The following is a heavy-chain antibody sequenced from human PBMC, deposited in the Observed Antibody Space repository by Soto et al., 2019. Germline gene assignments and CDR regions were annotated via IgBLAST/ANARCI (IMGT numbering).Heavy chain of an antibody. J-gene: IGHJ6*02. CDR1: GFTFSSYS. CDR3: ARIKLVEWFFINVDVYDMDV. CDR2: ISSSSSYI. Sequence: GGSLRLSCAASGFTFSSYSMNWVRQAPGKGLEWVSYISSSSSYIYYADSVKGRFTISRDNAGNSVHLQMNSLRDEDTAVYYCARIKLVEWFFINVDVYDMDVWGQGTPVTVSS. V-gene: IGHV3-21*01. D-gene: IGHD3-3*01.